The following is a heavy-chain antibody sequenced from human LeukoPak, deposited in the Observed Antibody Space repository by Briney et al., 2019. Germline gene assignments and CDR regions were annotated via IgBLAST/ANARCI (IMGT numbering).Heavy chain of an antibody. CDR2: FDPEDGET. V-gene: IGHV1-24*01. CDR1: GYTLTELS. J-gene: IGHJ4*02. Sequence: ASVKVSCKVSGYTLTELSMHWVRQAPGKGLEWMGGFDPEDGETIYAQKFQGRVTMTEDTSTDTAYMELSSLGSEDTAVYYCATDRLYCSGGSCYPLGYWGQGTLVTVSS. CDR3: ATDRLYCSGGSCYPLGY. D-gene: IGHD2-15*01.